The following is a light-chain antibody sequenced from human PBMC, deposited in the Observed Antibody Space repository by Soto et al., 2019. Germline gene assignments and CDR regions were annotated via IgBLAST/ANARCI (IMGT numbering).Light chain of an antibody. J-gene: IGLJ3*02. CDR3: QSYDSSLSEV. CDR2: GNS. CDR1: SSNIGAGYD. V-gene: IGLV1-40*01. Sequence: QSVLTQPPSVSGAPGQRVTIPCTGSSSNIGAGYDVHWYQQLPGTAPKLLIYGNSNRPSGVPDRFSGSKSGTSASLAITGLQAEDEADYYCQSYDSSLSEVFGGGTKVTVL.